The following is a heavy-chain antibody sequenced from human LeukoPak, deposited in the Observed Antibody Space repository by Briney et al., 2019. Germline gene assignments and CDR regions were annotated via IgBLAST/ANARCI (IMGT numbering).Heavy chain of an antibody. V-gene: IGHV3-7*01. Sequence: GGSLRLSCVASGFTFTDYFMSWVRQAPGKGLEWVASIKHNGGEKYYVDSVKGRFTISRDNAKNSLYLEMSSLRVEDTAVYYCARDGSGWYWDYWGQGTLVTVSS. J-gene: IGHJ4*02. D-gene: IGHD6-19*01. CDR3: ARDGSGWYWDY. CDR1: GFTFTDYF. CDR2: IKHNGGEK.